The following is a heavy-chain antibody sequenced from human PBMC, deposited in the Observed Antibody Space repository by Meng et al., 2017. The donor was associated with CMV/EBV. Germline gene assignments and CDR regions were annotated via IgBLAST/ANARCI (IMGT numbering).Heavy chain of an antibody. CDR3: ARGPLGEYSTYDAP. J-gene: IGHJ5*02. V-gene: IGHV1-2*02. D-gene: IGHD4-11*01. CDR1: GDTFTGYY. Sequence: QVQLVRPGAEVKKHGASEKVSCKASGDTFTGYYMHWVRQAPGQGLEWMGWINPNSGGTNYAQKFQGRVTMTRDTSISTAYMELSRLRSDDTAVYYCARGPLGEYSTYDAPWGQGTLVTVAS. CDR2: INPNSGGT.